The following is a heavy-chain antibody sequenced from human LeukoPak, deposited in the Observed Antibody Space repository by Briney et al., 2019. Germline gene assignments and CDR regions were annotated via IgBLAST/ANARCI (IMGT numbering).Heavy chain of an antibody. CDR3: ARGDTNFDY. V-gene: IGHV5-51*01. CDR1: GYSFTSYW. D-gene: IGHD2-21*01. J-gene: IGHJ4*02. CDR2: VYPGDSNT. Sequence: GESLKISCKGSGYSFTSYWIGWVRQMPGKGLEWMGIVYPGDSNTIYSPSFQGHVTISADKSISTAYLQCSSLKASDTAMYYCARGDTNFDYWGQGTLVTVSS.